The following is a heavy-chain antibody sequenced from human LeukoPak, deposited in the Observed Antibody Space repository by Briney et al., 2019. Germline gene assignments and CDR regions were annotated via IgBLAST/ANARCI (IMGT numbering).Heavy chain of an antibody. CDR3: AREDTMIVVGVLARAFDI. D-gene: IGHD3-22*01. V-gene: IGHV1-69*13. CDR1: GGTFCSYA. J-gene: IGHJ3*02. Sequence: SVKVSCMASGGTFCSYAISWVRQAPGQGLEWMGGIIPIFGTANYAQKFQGRVTITADESTSTAYMELSSLRSEDTAVYYCAREDTMIVVGVLARAFDIWGQGTMVTVSS. CDR2: IIPIFGTA.